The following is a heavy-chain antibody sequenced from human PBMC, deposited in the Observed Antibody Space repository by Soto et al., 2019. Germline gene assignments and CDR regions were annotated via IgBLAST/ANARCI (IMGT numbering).Heavy chain of an antibody. J-gene: IGHJ4*02. D-gene: IGHD5-18*01. CDR2: MKERGNT. CDR3: AREMAPGSYFHFDY. CDR1: GGSITSFY. Sequence: PSETLSLTCTVSGGSITSFYWSWIRQSPGKGLEWIGSMKERGNTNYNPSLKSRVTMSMDTSRKQFSLNLRSTVAADTAVFYCAREMAPGSYFHFDYWGRGIKATVSS. V-gene: IGHV4-59*01.